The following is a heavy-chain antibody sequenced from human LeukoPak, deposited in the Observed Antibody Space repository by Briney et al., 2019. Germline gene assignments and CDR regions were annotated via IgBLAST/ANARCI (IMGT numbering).Heavy chain of an antibody. CDR2: ISLTGLT. CDR3: SRENGAFSPFGY. V-gene: IGHV4-4*02. D-gene: IGHD2-8*01. CDR1: GGSISNTNW. J-gene: IGHJ4*02. Sequence: PSGTLSLTCGVSGGSISNTNWWSWVRQPPGQGLEWIGEISLTGLTHYNPSLESRVTVSLDKSKNQPSHNLTSVTAADTAVYYCSRENGAFSPFGYWGQGTLVTVLS.